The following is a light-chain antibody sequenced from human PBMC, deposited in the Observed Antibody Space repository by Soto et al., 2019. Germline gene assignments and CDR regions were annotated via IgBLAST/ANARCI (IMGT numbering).Light chain of an antibody. J-gene: IGLJ1*01. CDR3: AAWDDSLNAYV. Sequence: QSVLTQPPSASSTPGQTVTISCSGSTSNIGTFYVYWYQHLSGTAPKLLIYLGDQRASGVSDRFSGSKSGTSASLAINGLRSYDEADYYCAAWDDSLNAYVFGSGTKLTVL. V-gene: IGLV1-47*02. CDR2: LGD. CDR1: TSNIGTFY.